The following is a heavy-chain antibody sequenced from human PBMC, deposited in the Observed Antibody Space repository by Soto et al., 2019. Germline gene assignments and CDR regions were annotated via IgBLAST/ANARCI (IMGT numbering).Heavy chain of an antibody. CDR2: ISYDGNSK. CDR1: GFNFISYG. V-gene: IGHV3-30*03. D-gene: IGHD2-15*01. J-gene: IGHJ6*02. CDR3: TRDTALRSPNYGMDV. Sequence: GGSLRLSCAASGFNFISYGIHWVRQAPGKGLEWVAVISYDGNSKYYAHSVKGRFTISRDNSKNTLYLQMNSLRAEDTAVYYCTRDTALRSPNYGMDVWGQGTTVTVSS.